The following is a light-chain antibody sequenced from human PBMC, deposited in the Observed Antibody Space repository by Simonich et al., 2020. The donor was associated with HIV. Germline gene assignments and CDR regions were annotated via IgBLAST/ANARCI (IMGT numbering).Light chain of an antibody. V-gene: IGKV2-28*01. J-gene: IGKJ4*01. CDR1: LSLLHSSGCNY. Sequence: DIVMTQSPLSLPVTPGEPASIPCMSTLSLLHSSGCNYLHCYLQKPGQSPQLLLYLGSILASGVPDRFSGCGSGTDFTLKINRVEAEDVGIYYCMQPLQTVTFGGGTKVEIK. CDR3: MQPLQTVT. CDR2: LGS.